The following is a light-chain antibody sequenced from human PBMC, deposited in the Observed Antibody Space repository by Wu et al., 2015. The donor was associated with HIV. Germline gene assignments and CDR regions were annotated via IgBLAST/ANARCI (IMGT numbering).Light chain of an antibody. Sequence: EIVMTQSPVTLSVSPGERATLSCRASQSISNNLAWYQQKPGQAPRLLIYGASNRATGIPDRFSGSGSGTDFTLTIRRLEPEDFAVYYCQQYGSSPLTFGGGTKVEIK. CDR1: QSISNN. CDR3: QQYGSSPLT. V-gene: IGKV3-20*01. J-gene: IGKJ4*01. CDR2: GAS.